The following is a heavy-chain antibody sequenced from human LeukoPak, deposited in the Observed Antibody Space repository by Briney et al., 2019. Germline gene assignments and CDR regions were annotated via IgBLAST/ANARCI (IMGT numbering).Heavy chain of an antibody. Sequence: SETLSLTCAVYGGSFSGYYWSWIRQPPGKGLEWIGEINHSGSTNYNPSLKSRVTISVDTSKNQFSLKLSSVTAADTAVYYCARWSSGYYNYFDYWGQGTLVTVSS. D-gene: IGHD3-22*01. CDR1: GGSFSGYY. J-gene: IGHJ4*02. CDR2: INHSGST. V-gene: IGHV4-34*01. CDR3: ARWSSGYYNYFDY.